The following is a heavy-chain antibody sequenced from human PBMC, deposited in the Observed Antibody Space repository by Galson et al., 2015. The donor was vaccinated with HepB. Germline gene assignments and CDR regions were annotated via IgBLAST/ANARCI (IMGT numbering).Heavy chain of an antibody. CDR1: GYSFTSYG. V-gene: IGHV1-18*01. CDR3: ARDLAAETTDAFDI. CDR2: ISGYNGRA. D-gene: IGHD6-13*01. Sequence: SVKVSCKASGYSFTSYGVTWVRQAPGQGLQWMGWISGYNGRAIYAQAFQDRVTLTTDTSTTTASMEVRRLTSDDTAIYYCARDLAAETTDAFDIWGQGTMVIVSS. J-gene: IGHJ3*02.